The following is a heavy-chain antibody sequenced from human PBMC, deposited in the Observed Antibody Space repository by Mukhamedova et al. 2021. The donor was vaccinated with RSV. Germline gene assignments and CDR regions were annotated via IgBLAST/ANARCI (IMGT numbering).Heavy chain of an antibody. CDR3: AREAAKN. CDR2: ISSSSSYI. Sequence: SYSMNWVRQAPGKGLEWVSSISSSSSYIYYADSVKGRFTISRDNAKNSLYLQMNSLRAEDTAVYYCAREAAKNWGQGILVTASS. CDR1: SYS. J-gene: IGHJ4*02. V-gene: IGHV3-21*01. D-gene: IGHD6-13*01.